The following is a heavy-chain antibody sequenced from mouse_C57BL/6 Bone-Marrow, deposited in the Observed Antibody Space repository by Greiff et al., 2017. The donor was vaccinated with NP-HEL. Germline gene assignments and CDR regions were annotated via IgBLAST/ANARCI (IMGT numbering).Heavy chain of an antibody. CDR2: ISYSGST. CDR1: GYSITSDY. Sequence: EVMLVESGPGLAKPSQTLSLTCSVSGYSITSDYWNWIRKFPGNKLEYMGYISYSGSTYYNPSLKSRISITRDTSKNQYYLQLNSVTTEDTATYYCARGGKTITTVVAFYYFDYWGQGTTLTVSS. D-gene: IGHD1-1*01. CDR3: ARGGKTITTVVAFYYFDY. V-gene: IGHV3-8*01. J-gene: IGHJ2*01.